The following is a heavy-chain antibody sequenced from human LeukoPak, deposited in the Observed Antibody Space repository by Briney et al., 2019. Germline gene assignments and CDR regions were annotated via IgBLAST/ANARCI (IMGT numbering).Heavy chain of an antibody. Sequence: ASVKVSCKVSGYTLTELSMHWVRQAPGKGREWMGGFDPEDGETIYAQKFQGRVTMTEDTSTDTAYMELSSLRSEDTAVYYCATDGGLASYYDFWSGYYGMDVWGQGTTVTVSS. CDR1: GYTLTELS. V-gene: IGHV1-24*01. CDR2: FDPEDGET. D-gene: IGHD3-3*01. J-gene: IGHJ6*02. CDR3: ATDGGLASYYDFWSGYYGMDV.